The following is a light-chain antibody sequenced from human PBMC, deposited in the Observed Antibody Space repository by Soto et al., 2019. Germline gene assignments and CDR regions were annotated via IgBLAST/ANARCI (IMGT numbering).Light chain of an antibody. CDR3: QQYNNWPPIYT. CDR1: QSVSSN. J-gene: IGKJ2*01. V-gene: IGKV3-15*01. CDR2: GAS. Sequence: EIVMTQSPATLSVSPGERATLSCRASQSVSSNLAWYQQKPDQAPRLLIYGASPRSTGIPARFSGSGSGTEFTLTISSLQSEDFAVYYCQQYNNWPPIYTFGQGTKLEIK.